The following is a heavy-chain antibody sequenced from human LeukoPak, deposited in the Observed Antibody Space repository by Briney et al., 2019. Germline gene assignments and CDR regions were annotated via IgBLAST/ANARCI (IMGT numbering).Heavy chain of an antibody. CDR3: ARDGVRWLQLRNWFDP. CDR1: GYTFTSYY. V-gene: IGHV1-2*02. CDR2: INPNSGGT. J-gene: IGHJ5*02. D-gene: IGHD5-24*01. Sequence: ASVKVSCKASGYTFTSYYMHWVRQAPGQGLEWMGWINPNSGGTNYAQKFQGRVTMTRDTSISTAYMELSRLRSDDTAVYYCARDGVRWLQLRNWFDPWGQGTLVTVSS.